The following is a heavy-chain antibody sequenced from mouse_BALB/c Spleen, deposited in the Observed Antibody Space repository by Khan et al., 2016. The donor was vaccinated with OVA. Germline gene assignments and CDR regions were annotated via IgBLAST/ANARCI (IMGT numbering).Heavy chain of an antibody. V-gene: IGHV1-69*02. CDR2: IYPSDSYN. J-gene: IGHJ2*01. CDR1: GYTFTNYW. CDR3: TRGEPGNFDF. Sequence: QVQLQQPGAELVRPGASVKLSCRASGYTFTNYWINWVKQRPGQGLEWIGNIYPSDSYNNYNQKLKDRATLTVDKFSRPAYMQPSSPTSEGSAVYYCTRGEPGNFDFWGQGTTLTVSS.